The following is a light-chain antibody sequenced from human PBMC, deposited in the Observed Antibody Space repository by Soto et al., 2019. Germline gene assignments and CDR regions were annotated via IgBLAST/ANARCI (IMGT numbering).Light chain of an antibody. CDR3: QRRKSYPIT. Sequence: EFVLTQSPVTLSLSPGERATLSCRARQSINHYLVWYQQKRGQAPRLLIYNASNRAPGIPARFSGSASGTDLNLTINSLDREDLAVYLCQRRKSYPITFGGGTKVE. V-gene: IGKV3-11*01. CDR2: NAS. CDR1: QSINHY. J-gene: IGKJ4*01.